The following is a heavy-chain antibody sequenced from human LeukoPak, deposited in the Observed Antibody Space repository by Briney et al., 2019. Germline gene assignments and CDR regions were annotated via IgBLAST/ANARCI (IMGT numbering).Heavy chain of an antibody. J-gene: IGHJ4*02. D-gene: IGHD6-13*01. V-gene: IGHV3-23*01. CDR3: AKVLGHVAAAGTGGYFDY. CDR1: RFSFSSYA. Sequence: GGSLRLSCEVSRFSFSSYAMTWFRQAPGKGLEWVSAISGRGDRTSYADSVKGRVTISRDNSKNTLYLQMNSLRAEDTAVYYCAKVLGHVAAAGTGGYFDYWGQGTLVTVSS. CDR2: ISGRGDRT.